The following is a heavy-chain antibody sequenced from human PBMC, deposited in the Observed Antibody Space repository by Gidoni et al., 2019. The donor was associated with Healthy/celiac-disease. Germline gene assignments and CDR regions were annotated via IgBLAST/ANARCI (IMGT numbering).Heavy chain of an antibody. D-gene: IGHD3-10*01. V-gene: IGHV3-7*01. CDR2: RKQERSEK. CDR3: AREVGGGSGSYSDFDY. J-gene: IGHJ4*02. CDR1: GFTLSSYW. Sequence: EVQLVESGGGLVQPGGSLRLSCAASGFTLSSYWMSWVRQAPGKGLGWVANRKQERSEKYYVDSVESRFTISRDNAKNSLYLQMNSLRAEDTAVYYCAREVGGGSGSYSDFDYWGQGTLVTVSS.